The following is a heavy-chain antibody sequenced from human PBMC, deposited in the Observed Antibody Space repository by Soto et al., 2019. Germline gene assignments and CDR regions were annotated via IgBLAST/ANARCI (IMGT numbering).Heavy chain of an antibody. J-gene: IGHJ2*01. CDR2: ISYDGSNK. Sequence: GGSLRLSCAASGFTFSSYAMHWVRQAPGKGLEWVAVISYDGSNKYYANSVKGRFTISRDNSKNTLYLQMNSLRAEDTAVYYCARDRAGFIGWYFDLWGRGTLVTVSS. CDR1: GFTFSSYA. CDR3: ARDRAGFIGWYFDL. D-gene: IGHD3-10*01. V-gene: IGHV3-30-3*01.